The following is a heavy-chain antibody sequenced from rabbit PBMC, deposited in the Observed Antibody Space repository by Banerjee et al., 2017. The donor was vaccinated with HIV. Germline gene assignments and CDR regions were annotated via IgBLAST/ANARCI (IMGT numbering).Heavy chain of an antibody. J-gene: IGHJ6*01. V-gene: IGHV1S40*01. CDR1: GFSFSSSYW. CDR3: ASKYVTTDMDL. D-gene: IGHD4-1*01. Sequence: QSLEESGGDLVKPGASLTLTCTASGFSFSSSYWICWVRQAPGKGLEWIACISAGSSGSTYYASWAIGRFTISKTSSTTVTLQMTSLTAADTATYFCASKYVTTDMDLWGQGTLVTVS. CDR2: ISAGSSGST.